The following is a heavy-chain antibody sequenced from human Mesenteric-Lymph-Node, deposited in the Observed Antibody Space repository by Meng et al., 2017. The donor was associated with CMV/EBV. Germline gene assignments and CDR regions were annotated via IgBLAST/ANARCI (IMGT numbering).Heavy chain of an antibody. CDR2: IYYSGST. CDR3: ARGGAAAATY. CDR1: GGSISSYY. Sequence: GSLRLSCIVSGGSISSYYWSWIRQPPGKGLEWIGYIYYSGSTNYNPSLKSRVTISVDTSKNQFSLKLSSVTAADTAVYYCARGGAAAATYWGQGTLVTVSS. J-gene: IGHJ4*02. V-gene: IGHV4-59*01. D-gene: IGHD6-13*01.